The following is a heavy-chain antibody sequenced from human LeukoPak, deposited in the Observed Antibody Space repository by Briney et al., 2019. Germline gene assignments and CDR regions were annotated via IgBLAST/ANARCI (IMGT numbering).Heavy chain of an antibody. CDR1: GGTFNNFA. V-gene: IGHV1-69*13. CDR2: FIPMSGTA. J-gene: IGHJ4*02. Sequence: ASVTVSCKASGGTFNNFAISLVRHAPGQGLAWVGGFIPMSGTANYAQKFQGRVTITADESTSTDYMELSSLRSEDTAIYYCASPVKYYDTWSGYPPFDYWGQGTLVTVSS. CDR3: ASPVKYYDTWSGYPPFDY. D-gene: IGHD3-3*01.